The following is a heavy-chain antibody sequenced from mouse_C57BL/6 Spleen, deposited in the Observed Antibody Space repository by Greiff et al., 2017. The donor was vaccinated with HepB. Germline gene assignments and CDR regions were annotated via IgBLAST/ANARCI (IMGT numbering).Heavy chain of an antibody. J-gene: IGHJ3*01. V-gene: IGHV14-4*01. CDR2: IDPENGDT. Sequence: VQLKESGAELVRPGASVKLSCTASGFNIKDDYMHWVKQRPEQGLEWIGWIDPENGDTEYDPKFQGKATLTADRSSNTAYMQLSCLTSEDTAVYYWTLDDDGSVWFAYWGQGTLVTVSA. CDR1: GFNIKDDY. CDR3: TLDDDGSVWFAY. D-gene: IGHD1-1*01.